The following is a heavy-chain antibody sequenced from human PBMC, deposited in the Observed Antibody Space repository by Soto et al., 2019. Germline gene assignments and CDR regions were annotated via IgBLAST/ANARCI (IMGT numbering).Heavy chain of an antibody. D-gene: IGHD1-26*01. CDR3: ARVIRWELRAYDY. V-gene: IGHV3-11*01. J-gene: IGHJ4*02. CDR1: GFTFSDYY. Sequence: LRLSCAASGFTFSDYYMSWIRQAPGKGLEWVSYISSSGSTIYYADSVKGRFTISRDNAKNSLYLQMNSLRAEDTAVYYCARVIRWELRAYDYWGQGTLVTVS. CDR2: ISSSGSTI.